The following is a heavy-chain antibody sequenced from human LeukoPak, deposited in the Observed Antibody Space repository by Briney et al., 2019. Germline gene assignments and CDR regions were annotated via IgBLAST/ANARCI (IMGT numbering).Heavy chain of an antibody. CDR1: GFTFSSYS. CDR2: ISSSSSYI. Sequence: GGSLRLSCAASGFTFSSYSMNWVRQAPGKGLEWVSSISSSSSYIYYADSVKGRFTISRDNAKNSLYLQMNSLRAEDTAVYYCARVGILTGESRYCFDYWGQGTLVTVSS. D-gene: IGHD7-27*01. CDR3: ARVGILTGESRYCFDY. J-gene: IGHJ4*02. V-gene: IGHV3-21*01.